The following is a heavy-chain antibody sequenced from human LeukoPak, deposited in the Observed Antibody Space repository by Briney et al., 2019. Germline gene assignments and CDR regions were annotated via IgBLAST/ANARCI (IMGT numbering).Heavy chain of an antibody. Sequence: GGSLRLSCAASGFTFSSYWMHWVRQAPGKGLVWVSRINTDGSSTSYADSVKGRFTISRDNAKNTLYLQMNSLRAEDTAVYYCARAEYYYDSSGYDLGYWGQGTLVTVSS. CDR1: GFTFSSYW. CDR2: INTDGSST. D-gene: IGHD3-22*01. V-gene: IGHV3-74*01. CDR3: ARAEYYYDSSGYDLGY. J-gene: IGHJ4*02.